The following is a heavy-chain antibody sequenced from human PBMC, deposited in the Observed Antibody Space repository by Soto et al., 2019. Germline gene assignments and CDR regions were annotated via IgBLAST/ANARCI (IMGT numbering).Heavy chain of an antibody. J-gene: IGHJ6*02. V-gene: IGHV2-5*02. CDR2: IYWDDDK. D-gene: IGHD2-15*01. CDR3: AYLPCSGGSCYWFSYSGMDV. CDR1: GFSLSTSGVG. Sequence: QITLKESGPTLVKPTQTLTLTCTFSGFSLSTSGVGVASNRQPPGKALEWLALIYWDDDKRYRPSLETRLTITNDTSKSQVVLSLTKIDSVDTATYYCAYLPCSGGSCYWFSYSGMDVWGQGTRLTVSS.